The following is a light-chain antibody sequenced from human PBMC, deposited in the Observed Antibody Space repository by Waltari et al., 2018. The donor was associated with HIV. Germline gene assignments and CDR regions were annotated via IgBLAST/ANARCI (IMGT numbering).Light chain of an antibody. J-gene: IGLJ2*01. V-gene: IGLV1-40*01. Sequence: QSVLTQPPSVSGAPGQRVTVSCTGSSPNIGADFDVTWYQQLPGKAPKPLIFRDSNRPSGVPDRFSGSKSGTSASLAITGLQAEDEADYHCQSYDSSLSGVIFGGGTKLTVL. CDR3: QSYDSSLSGVI. CDR1: SPNIGADFD. CDR2: RDS.